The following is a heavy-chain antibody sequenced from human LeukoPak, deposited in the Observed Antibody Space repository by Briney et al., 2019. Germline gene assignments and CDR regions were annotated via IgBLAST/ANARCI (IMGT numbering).Heavy chain of an antibody. CDR1: GFTFSSYA. J-gene: IGHJ2*01. D-gene: IGHD3-22*01. V-gene: IGHV3-23*01. CDR2: ISGSGGST. Sequence: GGSLRLSCAASGFTFSSYAMSWVRQAPGKGLEWVSGISGSGGSTYNADSVKGRFTISRDNSKNTLYLQMNSMRAEDTDVYYCAKCEAYYYDSSGYYEGYFDLWGHGTLVTVSS. CDR3: AKCEAYYYDSSGYYEGYFDL.